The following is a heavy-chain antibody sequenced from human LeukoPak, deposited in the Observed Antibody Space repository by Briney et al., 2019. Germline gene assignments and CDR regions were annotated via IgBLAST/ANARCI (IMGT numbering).Heavy chain of an antibody. J-gene: IGHJ4*02. CDR3: ARLWGTAMAQSFFDY. V-gene: IGHV5-51*01. CDR2: IYPGDSDT. D-gene: IGHD5-18*01. CDR1: GYSFTSYW. Sequence: GESLKISCKGSGYSFTSYWIGWVRQMPGKGLEWMGIIYPGDSDTRYSPSFQGQVTISADKSISTAYLQWSSLKASDTAMYYCARLWGTAMAQSFFDYWGQGTLVTASS.